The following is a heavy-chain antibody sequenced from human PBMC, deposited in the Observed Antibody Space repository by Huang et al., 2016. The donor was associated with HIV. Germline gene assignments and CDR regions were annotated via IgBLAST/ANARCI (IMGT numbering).Heavy chain of an antibody. CDR1: GFTFNTYA. CDR3: ARDRSDFGMSGIFDY. J-gene: IGHJ4*02. V-gene: IGHV3-30*04. CDR2: VSFDGRNK. Sequence: QVQLVDSGGGVVQPGRSLRLSCAASGFTFNTYAIHWVRQAPGKGLGGGAVVSFDGRNKDYVDSVKCRFTISRDKSKNTLYLQMNSLRAEDTAVYYCARDRSDFGMSGIFDYWGQGTLLTVSS. D-gene: IGHD3-3*01.